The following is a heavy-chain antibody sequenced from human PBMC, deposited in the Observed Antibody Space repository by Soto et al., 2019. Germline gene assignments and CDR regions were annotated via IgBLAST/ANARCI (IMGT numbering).Heavy chain of an antibody. V-gene: IGHV3-30*18. CDR1: GFTFSSYG. J-gene: IGHJ4*02. Sequence: ESVGGVVQPGRSLRLSCAASGFTFSSYGMHWVRQAPGKGLEWVAVISYDGSNKYYADSVKGRFTISRDNSKNTLYLQMNSLRAEDTAVYYCAKDQSGSYYAGLAYWGQGTLVTVSS. CDR2: ISYDGSNK. CDR3: AKDQSGSYYAGLAY. D-gene: IGHD1-26*01.